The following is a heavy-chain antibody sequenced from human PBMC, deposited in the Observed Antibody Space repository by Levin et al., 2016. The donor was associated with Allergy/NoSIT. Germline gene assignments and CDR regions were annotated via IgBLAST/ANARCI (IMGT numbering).Heavy chain of an antibody. J-gene: IGHJ5*02. D-gene: IGHD2-2*01. CDR2: IYYSGST. Sequence: WIRQPPGKGLEWIGSIYYSGSTYYNPSLKSRVTISVDTSKNQFSLKLSSVTAADTAVYYCARHNLVVPAALRGGWFDPWGQGTLVTVSS. V-gene: IGHV4-39*01. CDR3: ARHNLVVPAALRGGWFDP.